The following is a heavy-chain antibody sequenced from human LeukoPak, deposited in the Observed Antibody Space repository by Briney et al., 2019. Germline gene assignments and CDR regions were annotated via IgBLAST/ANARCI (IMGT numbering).Heavy chain of an antibody. V-gene: IGHV4-39*01. CDR2: IYYSGST. J-gene: IGHJ4*02. Sequence: PSQTLSLTCTVSGGSISSGDYYWGWIRQPPGKGLEWIGSIYYSGSTYYNPSLKSRVTISVDTSKNQFSLKLSSVTAADTAVYYCATVTYYYDSSGPKDDYWGQGTLVTVSS. D-gene: IGHD3-22*01. CDR3: ATVTYYYDSSGPKDDY. CDR1: GGSISSGDYY.